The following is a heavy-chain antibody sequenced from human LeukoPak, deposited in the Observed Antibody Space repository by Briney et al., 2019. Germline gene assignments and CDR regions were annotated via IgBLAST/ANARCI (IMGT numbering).Heavy chain of an antibody. CDR2: IRYDGSNK. D-gene: IGHD6-19*01. V-gene: IGHV3-30*02. CDR1: GFTFSSYW. CDR3: AKEPYAVAGLDY. Sequence: GGSLRFSCAASGFTFSSYWMHWVRQAPGKGLVWVAFIRYDGSNKYYADSVKGRFTISRDNSKNTLYLQMNSLRAEDTAVYYCAKEPYAVAGLDYWGQGTLVTVSS. J-gene: IGHJ4*02.